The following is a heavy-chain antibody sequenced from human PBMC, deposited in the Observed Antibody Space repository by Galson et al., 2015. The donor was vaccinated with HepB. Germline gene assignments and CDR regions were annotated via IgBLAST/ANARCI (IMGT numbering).Heavy chain of an antibody. V-gene: IGHV5-51*01. CDR2: IYPGDSDT. D-gene: IGHD3-16*01. J-gene: IGHJ4*02. CDR1: GYTFTNYW. CDR3: ARPGYAPMITDGAFDS. Sequence: QSGAEVKKPGESLKISCEASGYTFTNYWIAWVRQMPGKGLEWLGFIYPGDSDTRYSPSFQGQVTISADKTVNTAYLEWSSLEASDTAIYFCARPGYAPMITDGAFDSWGQGTLVTVSS.